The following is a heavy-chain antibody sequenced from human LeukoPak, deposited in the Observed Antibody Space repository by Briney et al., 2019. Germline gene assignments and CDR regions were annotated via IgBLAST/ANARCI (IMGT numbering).Heavy chain of an antibody. D-gene: IGHD5-18*01. CDR3: AKEKDGGYSYGFFNP. V-gene: IGHV3-21*01. Sequence: GGSLRLSCAASGFTFGTYSMNWVRQAPGKGLEWVSSITSPSNYIYYADSVKGRFTISRDNSKNTLYLQMNSLRAEDTAVYYCAKEKDGGYSYGFFNPWGQGTLVTVSS. CDR1: GFTFGTYS. CDR2: ITSPSNYI. J-gene: IGHJ5*02.